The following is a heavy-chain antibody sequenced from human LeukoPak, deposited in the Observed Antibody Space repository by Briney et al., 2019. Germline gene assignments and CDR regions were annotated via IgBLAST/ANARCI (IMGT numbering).Heavy chain of an antibody. CDR2: INPNSGGT. Sequence: ASVKVSCKASGYTFTSYYIHWVRQAPGQGLEWMGWINPNSGGTNYAQKFQGRVTMTRDTSISTVYIELSSLRSEDTAVYYCARDLSVHAIVGATFSFDYWGQGTLVTVS. V-gene: IGHV1-2*02. CDR3: ARDLSVHAIVGATFSFDY. CDR1: GYTFTSYY. J-gene: IGHJ4*02. D-gene: IGHD1-26*01.